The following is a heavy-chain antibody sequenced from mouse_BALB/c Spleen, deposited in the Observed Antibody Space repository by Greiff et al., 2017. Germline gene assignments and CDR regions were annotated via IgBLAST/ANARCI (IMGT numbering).Heavy chain of an antibody. V-gene: IGHV1S81*02. CDR1: GYTFTSYY. CDR2: INPSNGGT. D-gene: IGHD2-1*01. CDR3: TRSRRGNYGAMDY. J-gene: IGHJ4*01. Sequence: QVHVKQSGAELVKPGASVKLSCKASGYTFTSYYMYWVKQRPGQGLEWIGEINPSNGGTNFNEKFKSKATLTVDKSSSTAYMQLSSLTSEDSAVYYCTRSRRGNYGAMDYWGQGTSVTVSS.